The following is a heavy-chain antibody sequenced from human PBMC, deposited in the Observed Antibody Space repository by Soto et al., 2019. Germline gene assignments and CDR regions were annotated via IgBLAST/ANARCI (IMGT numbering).Heavy chain of an antibody. D-gene: IGHD2-21*01. Sequence: QITLKESGPTLVKPTQTLTLTCTFSGFSLSTTGVGVGWIRQPPGKALEWLALIYWDDDKRYNPSLKSRLTITKDTSKNQVVLTMTNMDPVDTATYYCVQSRCGGDGLQSYSSHSYYGVDVWGQGTTVTVSS. CDR2: IYWDDDK. J-gene: IGHJ6*02. V-gene: IGHV2-5*02. CDR1: GFSLSTTGVG. CDR3: VQSRCGGDGLQSYSSHSYYGVDV.